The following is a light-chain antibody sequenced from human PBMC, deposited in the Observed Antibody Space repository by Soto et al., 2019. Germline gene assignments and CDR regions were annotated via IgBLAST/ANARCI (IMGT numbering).Light chain of an antibody. J-gene: IGKJ1*01. CDR2: AAS. V-gene: IGKV1-27*01. Sequence: DIQMAQSPSSLSASVGDRVTITCRASQGISKSLAWYQQKPGKVPKLLIYAASTLQSGVPSRFSGSGSGTDFTLTISSLQPEDVATYYCQNYNSDPKTFGPGTKVDIK. CDR1: QGISKS. CDR3: QNYNSDPKT.